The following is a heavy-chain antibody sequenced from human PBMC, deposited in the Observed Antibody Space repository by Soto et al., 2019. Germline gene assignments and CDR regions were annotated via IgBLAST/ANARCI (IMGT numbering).Heavy chain of an antibody. Sequence: KPGEGLEWLGIIYPDDSDTRYSPSFLGQVTISADKSIKTTYLQWSSLKASDTAIYFCASSVLVTSTMNYFDLWGQGTLVTVPQ. CDR2: IYPDDSDT. D-gene: IGHD2-8*02. J-gene: IGHJ4*02. V-gene: IGHV5-51*01. CDR3: ASSVLVTSTMNYFDL.